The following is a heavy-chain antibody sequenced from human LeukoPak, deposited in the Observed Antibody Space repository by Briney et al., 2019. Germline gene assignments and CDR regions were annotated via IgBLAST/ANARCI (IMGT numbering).Heavy chain of an antibody. CDR3: AKDQAVTTVYYYYGMDV. D-gene: IGHD4-17*01. CDR2: ISGSGGST. Sequence: GGSLGLSCAASGFTFSSYAMSWVRQAPGKGLEWVSAISGSGGSTYYADSVKGRFTISRDNSKNTLYLQMNSLRAEDTAVYYCAKDQAVTTVYYYYGMDVWGQGTTVTVSS. CDR1: GFTFSSYA. V-gene: IGHV3-23*01. J-gene: IGHJ6*02.